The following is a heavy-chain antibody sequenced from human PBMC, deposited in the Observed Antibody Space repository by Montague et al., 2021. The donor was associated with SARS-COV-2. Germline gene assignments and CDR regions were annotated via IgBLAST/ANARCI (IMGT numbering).Heavy chain of an antibody. CDR2: IDWDDDK. J-gene: IGHJ6*02. D-gene: IGHD6-13*01. V-gene: IGHV2-70*01. CDR1: GFSLSTGGMC. CDR3: ARMEAAAVGIGFYQYYDMDV. Sequence: PPLVKPTQTLTLTCTLSGFSLSTGGMCVSWIRQPPGKALEWLALIDWDDDKYYSTSLKTRLTISKDTSKNQVVLTMTNMDPVDTATYYCARMEAAAVGIGFYQYYDMDVWGQGTTVTVSS.